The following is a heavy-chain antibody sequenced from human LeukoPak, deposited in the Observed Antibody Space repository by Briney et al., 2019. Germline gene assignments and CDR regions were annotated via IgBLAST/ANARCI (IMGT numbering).Heavy chain of an antibody. V-gene: IGHV1-2*06. CDR1: GYTFTGYY. D-gene: IGHD2-15*01. CDR3: ARGYCSGGSCYSVENWFDP. CDR2: INPNSGGT. Sequence: GASVKFSCKAAGYTFTGYYMFWVRQAPGQGLEWMGRINPNSGGTNYAQKFQGRVTMTRDTSISTAYMELSRLRSDDTAVYYCARGYCSGGSCYSVENWFDPGGQGTLVTVSS. J-gene: IGHJ5*02.